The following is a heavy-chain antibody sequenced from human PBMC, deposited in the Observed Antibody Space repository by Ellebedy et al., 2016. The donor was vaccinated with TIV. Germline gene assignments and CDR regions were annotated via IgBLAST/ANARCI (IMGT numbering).Heavy chain of an antibody. CDR2: IIPIFGTA. Sequence: AASVKVSCKASGGTFSSYAISWVRQAPGQGLEWMGGIIPIFGTANYAQKFQGRVTITADESTSTAYMELSSLRSEDTAVYYCARESTTGTTAFDYWGQGTLVTVSS. CDR3: ARESTTGTTAFDY. CDR1: GGTFSSYA. D-gene: IGHD1-1*01. V-gene: IGHV1-69*13. J-gene: IGHJ4*02.